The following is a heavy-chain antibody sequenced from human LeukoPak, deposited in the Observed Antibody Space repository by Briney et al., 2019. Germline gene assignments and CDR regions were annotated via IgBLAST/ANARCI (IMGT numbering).Heavy chain of an antibody. CDR2: MNPNSGIT. J-gene: IGHJ5*02. D-gene: IGHD4-23*01. V-gene: IGHV1-8*03. CDR1: GYSFTNYD. CDR3: ARERWQLHRWFDP. Sequence: ASVKVSCKASGYSFTNYDINWVRQATGQGLEGMGWMNPNSGITAYAQKFQGRVTITRNTSLSTAYMELSSLRSEDTAVYYCARERWQLHRWFDPWGQGTLVTVSS.